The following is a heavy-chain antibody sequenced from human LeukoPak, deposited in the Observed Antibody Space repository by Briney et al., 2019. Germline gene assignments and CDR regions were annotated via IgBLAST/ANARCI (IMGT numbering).Heavy chain of an antibody. J-gene: IGHJ3*02. CDR3: ARSGLRGTYPHIFDI. V-gene: IGHV3-21*01. D-gene: IGHD3-10*01. CDR1: GFTFSTYS. Sequence: GGSLRLSCAASGFTFSTYSMNWVRQAPGKGLEWVSTLSGDSAYIYYADSVKGRFTISRDNAKNSLYLQMNSLRGEDTAVYLCARSGLRGTYPHIFDIWGQGTLVTVSS. CDR2: LSGDSAYI.